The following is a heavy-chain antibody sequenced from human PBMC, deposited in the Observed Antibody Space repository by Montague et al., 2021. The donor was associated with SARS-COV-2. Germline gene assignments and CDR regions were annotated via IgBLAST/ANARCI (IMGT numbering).Heavy chain of an antibody. Sequence: SETLSLTCTVSGGSIGNSSYYWGWIRQPPGKGLEWVGSFFYPGSTYYKSSLISRVTLSVDTSKKQFSLKLNSVTAADTAVYYCARVGVRDGYMDYWGQGTPVTVSS. CDR2: FFYPGST. D-gene: IGHD5-24*01. CDR3: ARVGVRDGYMDY. J-gene: IGHJ4*02. CDR1: GGSIGNSSYY. V-gene: IGHV4-39*07.